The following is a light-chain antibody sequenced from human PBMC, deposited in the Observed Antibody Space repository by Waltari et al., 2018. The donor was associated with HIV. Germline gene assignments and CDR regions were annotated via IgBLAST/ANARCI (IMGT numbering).Light chain of an antibody. CDR3: QAWDSSTVV. V-gene: IGLV3-1*01. J-gene: IGLJ2*01. Sequence: SYELTQSPSVSVSPGQTASITCSGDKLGDKYACWYQQKPGQYPVLVIYQDTKRPSGIPERFSGSNSGNTATLTISGTQAMDEADYYCQAWDSSTVVFGGGTKLTVL. CDR1: KLGDKY. CDR2: QDT.